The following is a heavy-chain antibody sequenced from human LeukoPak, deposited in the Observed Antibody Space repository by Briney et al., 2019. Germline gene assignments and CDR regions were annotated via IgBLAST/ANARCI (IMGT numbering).Heavy chain of an antibody. V-gene: IGHV1-69*13. D-gene: IGHD4-17*01. CDR3: VRDRREMVGDDYGDYAIDY. Sequence: PVKISAKASVHTFTSYAISWGRQPPGQGLEWRGGIIPMFGTGNYAQNFQGRVTMTADASTSTAYMELSSLRSEDTAVYYCVRDRREMVGDDYGDYAIDYWGQGTLVTVSS. J-gene: IGHJ4*02. CDR2: IIPMFGTG. CDR1: VHTFTSYA.